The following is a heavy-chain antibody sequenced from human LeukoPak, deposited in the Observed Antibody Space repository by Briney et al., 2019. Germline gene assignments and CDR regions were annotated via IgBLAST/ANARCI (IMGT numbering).Heavy chain of an antibody. CDR3: ARDPEYYYDSSGVRYYYYYMDV. D-gene: IGHD3-22*01. J-gene: IGHJ6*03. CDR2: ISSSSSTI. CDR1: GFTFSSYE. Sequence: PGGSLRLSCAASGFTFSSYEMNWVRQAPGKGLEWVSYISSSSSTIYYADSVKGRFTISRDIAKNSLYLQMNSLRAEDTAVYYCARDPEYYYDSSGVRYYYYYMDVWGKGTTVTVSS. V-gene: IGHV3-48*01.